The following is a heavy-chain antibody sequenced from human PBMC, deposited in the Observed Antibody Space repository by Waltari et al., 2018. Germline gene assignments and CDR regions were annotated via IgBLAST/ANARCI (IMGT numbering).Heavy chain of an antibody. CDR2: ISGGGTGP. Sequence: EVQLVESGGGLVQPGGSLRLSCAASGGTFSHYAMSWVRQAPGKGLEWVSGISGGGTGPYYADSVKGRFTSSRDNSKNTLYLQMDSLRVEDTAVYYCAKDKDSDVSFYYMDVWGKGTTVTVSS. CDR3: AKDKDSDVSFYYMDV. J-gene: IGHJ6*03. V-gene: IGHV3-23*04. CDR1: GGTFSHYA. D-gene: IGHD1-26*01.